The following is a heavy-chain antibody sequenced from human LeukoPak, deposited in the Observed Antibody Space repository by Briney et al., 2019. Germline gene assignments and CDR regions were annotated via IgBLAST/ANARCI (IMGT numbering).Heavy chain of an antibody. CDR1: GGSISSGDYY. V-gene: IGHV4-39*01. CDR3: ARLPRYFDWSVPNYFDY. CDR2: IYYSGST. D-gene: IGHD3-9*01. J-gene: IGHJ4*02. Sequence: KTSQTLSLTCTVSGGSISSGDYYWSWIRQPPGKGLEWIGSIYYSGSTYYNPSLKSRVTISVDTSKNQFSLKLSSVTAADTAVYYCARLPRYFDWSVPNYFDYWGQGTLVTVSS.